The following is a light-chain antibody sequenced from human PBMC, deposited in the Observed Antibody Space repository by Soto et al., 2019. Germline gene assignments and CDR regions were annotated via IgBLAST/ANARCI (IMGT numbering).Light chain of an antibody. CDR2: DAS. CDR3: QQYNNWFSIT. Sequence: EIVLTQSPATLSLSPGERATLSCRASQSVSSNLAWYQQKPGQAPRLLIFDASTRATGIPARFSGSGSGTEFTLTISSLQSEDFAVYYCQQYNNWFSITFGQGTRLEI. J-gene: IGKJ5*01. CDR1: QSVSSN. V-gene: IGKV3-15*01.